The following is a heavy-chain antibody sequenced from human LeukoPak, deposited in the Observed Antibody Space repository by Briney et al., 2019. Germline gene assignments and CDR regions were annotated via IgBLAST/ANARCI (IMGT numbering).Heavy chain of an antibody. D-gene: IGHD2-15*01. CDR3: ARRRLGCSGGICYGDFDY. Sequence: PGGSLTLSCAASGFIFSTYSMTWVRQAPGRGREWGSYIRSGSGTIYYEDYVKGRFTIYSDNGSNSLFLQMTSLRDEDRAVYYCARRRLGCSGGICYGDFDYWGQGTLVTVSS. J-gene: IGHJ4*02. V-gene: IGHV3-48*02. CDR1: GFIFSTYS. CDR2: IRSGSGTI.